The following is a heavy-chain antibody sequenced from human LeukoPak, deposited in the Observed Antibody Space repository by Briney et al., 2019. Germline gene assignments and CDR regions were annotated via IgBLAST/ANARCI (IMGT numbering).Heavy chain of an antibody. D-gene: IGHD4-17*01. CDR2: ISWDGGNT. CDR3: AKSPSVTTSLYFDY. CDR1: GLTFDDYA. V-gene: IGHV3-43D*03. Sequence: PGGSLRLSCAASGLTFDDYAMNWVRQVPGKGLEWVSLISWDGGNTYYADSVKGRFTISRDNSKNSLYLQMNSLRTEDTALYYCAKSPSVTTSLYFDYWGQGTLVTVSS. J-gene: IGHJ4*02.